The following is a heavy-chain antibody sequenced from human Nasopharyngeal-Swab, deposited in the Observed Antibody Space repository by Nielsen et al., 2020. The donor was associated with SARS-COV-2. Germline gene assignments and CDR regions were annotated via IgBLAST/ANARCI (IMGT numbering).Heavy chain of an antibody. CDR3: AREGSTSPWNGYYYGMDV. Sequence: SDTLSLTCTVSGGSVSSGSYYWSWIRQPPGKGLEWIGYIYYSGSTNYNPSLKSRVTISVDTSKNQFSLKLSSVTAADTAVYYCAREGSTSPWNGYYYGMDVWGQGTTVTVSS. D-gene: IGHD2-2*01. CDR2: IYYSGST. J-gene: IGHJ6*02. CDR1: GGSVSSGSYY. V-gene: IGHV4-61*01.